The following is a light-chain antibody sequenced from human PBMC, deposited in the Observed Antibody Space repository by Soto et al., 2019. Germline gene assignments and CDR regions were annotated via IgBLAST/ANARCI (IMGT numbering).Light chain of an antibody. CDR3: SSFTTTYFYV. CDR1: SSDVGAYNY. CDR2: DVS. V-gene: IGLV2-11*01. Sequence: QSALTQPRSVSGSPGQSVTISCTGTSSDVGAYNYVSWYQQHPGKAPKLMTYDVSKRPSGVPDRFSGSKSGNTASLTISGLQAEDEADYYCSSFTTTYFYVFGPGTKLTVL. J-gene: IGLJ1*01.